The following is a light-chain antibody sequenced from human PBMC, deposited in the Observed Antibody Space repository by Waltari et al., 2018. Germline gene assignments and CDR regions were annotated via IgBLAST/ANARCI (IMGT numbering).Light chain of an antibody. CDR2: KDT. CDR1: ALPKQY. CDR3: QTADTSGIWV. Sequence: SSELTQPPSVSVSPGQTARITCSGDALPKQYAFWYQQKPGQAPFLILYKDTERPSGIPDRFSGSSSRTIVTLTISGVQTEDEADYYCQTADTSGIWVFGGGTRLTVL. J-gene: IGLJ3*02. V-gene: IGLV3-25*03.